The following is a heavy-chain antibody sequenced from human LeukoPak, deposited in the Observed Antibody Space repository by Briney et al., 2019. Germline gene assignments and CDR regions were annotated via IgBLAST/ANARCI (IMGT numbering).Heavy chain of an antibody. CDR2: INPNSGGT. Sequence: ASVKVSCKASGYTFTGYYMHWVRQAPGQGLEWMGWINPNSGGTNYAQKFQGRVTMTRDTSISTAYMELSRLRSDDTAVYYCARGHSSGWYGFDYWGQGTLVTVSS. CDR3: ARGHSSGWYGFDY. D-gene: IGHD6-19*01. CDR1: GYTFTGYY. J-gene: IGHJ4*02. V-gene: IGHV1-2*02.